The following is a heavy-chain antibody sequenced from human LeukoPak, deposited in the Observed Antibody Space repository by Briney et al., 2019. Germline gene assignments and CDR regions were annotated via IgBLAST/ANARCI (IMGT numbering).Heavy chain of an antibody. CDR2: ISYDGSNK. CDR1: GFTFSSYA. J-gene: IGHJ3*02. V-gene: IGHV3-30-3*02. Sequence: GRSLRLSCAASGFTFSSYAMHWVRQAPGKGLEWVAVISYDGSNKYYADSVKGRFTISRDNSKNTLYLQMNSLRAEDTAVYYCAKLVKIVVVIPADAFDIWGQGTMVTVSS. CDR3: AKLVKIVVVIPADAFDI. D-gene: IGHD2-21*01.